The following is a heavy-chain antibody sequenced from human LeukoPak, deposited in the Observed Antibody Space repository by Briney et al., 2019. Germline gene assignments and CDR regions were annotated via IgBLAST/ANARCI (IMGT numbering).Heavy chain of an antibody. J-gene: IGHJ6*02. CDR2: ISWNSDSI. CDR1: GFTFDDYA. Sequence: PGRSLRLSCEASGFTFDDYAMHWVRQAPGKGLEWVSGISWNSDSIGYADSVKGRFTISRDNAKNSLYLQMNSLRAEDTALYYCAKDIVVVPAAGMDVWGQGTTVTVSS. D-gene: IGHD2-2*01. V-gene: IGHV3-9*01. CDR3: AKDIVVVPAAGMDV.